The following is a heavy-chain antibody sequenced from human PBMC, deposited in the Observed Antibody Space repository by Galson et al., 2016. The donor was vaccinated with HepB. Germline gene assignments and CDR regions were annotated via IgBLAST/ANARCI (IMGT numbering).Heavy chain of an antibody. Sequence: QSGAEVKKPGESLKISCTGSGYSFTSYWLGWVRQMPGKGLEWTGITSPGESDTRYTPSFQGQATISADKSISTAYLQWSSLTASDTAMYYCARRWYYDFWGGYFAGWFDPWGQGTQVTVSS. CDR1: GYSFTSYW. CDR3: ARRWYYDFWGGYFAGWFDP. D-gene: IGHD3-3*01. CDR2: TSPGESDT. J-gene: IGHJ5*02. V-gene: IGHV5-51*01.